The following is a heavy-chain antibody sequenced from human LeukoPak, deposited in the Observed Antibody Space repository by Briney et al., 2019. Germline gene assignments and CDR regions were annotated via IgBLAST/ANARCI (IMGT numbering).Heavy chain of an antibody. V-gene: IGHV3-21*01. CDR3: ARAGGYYYFDY. Sequence: GSLRLSCAASGFTFRSYSMNWVRQAPGKGRGWVSSISSSSSYIYYADSVKGRFTISRDNAKNSLYPQMNSLRAEDTAVYYCARAGGYYYFDYWGQGTLVTVSS. D-gene: IGHD3-3*01. J-gene: IGHJ4*02. CDR2: ISSSSSYI. CDR1: GFTFRSYS.